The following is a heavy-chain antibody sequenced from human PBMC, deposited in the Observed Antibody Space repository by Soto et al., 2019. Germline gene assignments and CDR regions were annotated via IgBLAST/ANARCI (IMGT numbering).Heavy chain of an antibody. CDR2: IYSGGST. CDR1: GFTVSSNY. J-gene: IGHJ6*03. V-gene: IGHV3-66*01. CDR3: ATMAYGSGPYYYYYYMDV. D-gene: IGHD3-10*01. Sequence: GGSLRLSCAASGFTVSSNYMSWVRQAPGKGLEWVSVIYSGGSTYYADSVKGRFTISRDNSKNTLYLQMNSLRAEDMAVYYCATMAYGSGPYYYYYYMDVWGKGTTVTVSS.